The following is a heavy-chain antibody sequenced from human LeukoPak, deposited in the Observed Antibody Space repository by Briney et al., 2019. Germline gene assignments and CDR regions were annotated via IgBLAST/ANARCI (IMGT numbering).Heavy chain of an antibody. D-gene: IGHD3-22*01. CDR1: GASISSHF. Sequence: NTSETLSLTCTVSGASISSHFWTWVRQPPGKGLEWIGYIYYIGSTNYNPSLKSRVTISVDTSKNQFSLNLSSVTAADTAVYYCARVTGYMIEDYFDYWGQGTLVTVSS. CDR3: ARVTGYMIEDYFDY. V-gene: IGHV4-59*11. J-gene: IGHJ4*02. CDR2: IYYIGST.